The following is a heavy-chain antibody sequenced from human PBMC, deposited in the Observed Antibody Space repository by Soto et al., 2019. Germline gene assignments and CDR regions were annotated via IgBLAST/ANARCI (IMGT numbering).Heavy chain of an antibody. D-gene: IGHD5-18*01. CDR2: VITAFSST. Sequence: QVRLVQSGAEVKKPGSSVKVSCTVSGGSFSSYYITWVRQAPGQGLEWLGGVITAFSSTRDAQKFQGRATITADKSTRTGYLDLSRLTIEDTAVYYCVTSFTASRRAGGPDYWGQGSLVTVSS. CDR3: VTSFTASRRAGGPDY. J-gene: IGHJ4*02. CDR1: GGSFSSYY. V-gene: IGHV1-69*14.